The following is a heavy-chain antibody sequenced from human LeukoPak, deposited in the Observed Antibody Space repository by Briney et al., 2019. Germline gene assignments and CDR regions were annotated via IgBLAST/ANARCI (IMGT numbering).Heavy chain of an antibody. CDR2: VNRDGSET. Sequence: GGSLRLSCVASGFTFGKYWMTWVRQVPGRGPEWVANVNRDGSETYYLDSVKGRFTISKDNAKNSLYLQMSSLRAEDTALYHCARNNGMDVWGQGTTVIVSS. V-gene: IGHV3-7*03. CDR1: GFTFGKYW. CDR3: ARNNGMDV. J-gene: IGHJ6*02.